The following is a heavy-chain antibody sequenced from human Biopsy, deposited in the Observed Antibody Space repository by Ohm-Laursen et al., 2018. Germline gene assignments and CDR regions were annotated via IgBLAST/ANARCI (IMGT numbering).Heavy chain of an antibody. D-gene: IGHD3-22*01. Sequence: SLRLSCTASGFAFSSAWMHWVRQAPGRGLGWVANISPDGGQRNHVDSVKGRFTISRDNIKNSLYLQMNSLRVEDTAVYYCAKDWTSQYYYDSMDDYWGQGTLVTVSS. CDR3: AKDWTSQYYYDSMDDY. J-gene: IGHJ4*02. V-gene: IGHV3-7*03. CDR2: ISPDGGQR. CDR1: GFAFSSAW.